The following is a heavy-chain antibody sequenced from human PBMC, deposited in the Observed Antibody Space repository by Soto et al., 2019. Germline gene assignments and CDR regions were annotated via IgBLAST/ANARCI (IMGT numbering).Heavy chain of an antibody. J-gene: IGHJ6*02. CDR1: GFTVSNNY. D-gene: IGHD3-10*01. CDR3: AKVVSVRSVTAVRVLYYDYGMDV. V-gene: IGHV3-53*01. Sequence: TGGSLRLSCAASGFTVSNNYMAWVRQAPGKGLEWVSIIYSGGSTYYADSVKGRFTISGDNSKNTLYLQMNSLRAEDTAVYYCAKVVSVRSVTAVRVLYYDYGMDVWGQGTTVTVSS. CDR2: IYSGGST.